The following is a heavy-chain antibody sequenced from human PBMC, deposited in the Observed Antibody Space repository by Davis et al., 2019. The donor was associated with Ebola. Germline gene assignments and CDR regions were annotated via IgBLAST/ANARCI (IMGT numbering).Heavy chain of an antibody. CDR2: TRSGRDDYI. V-gene: IGHV3-21*01. Sequence: GESLKISCAASGFTFRNYAMHWVRQAPGKGLEWVASTRSGRDDYIHHADAVKGRLTISTDPAKNSVFLQMNSLTADDTGVYYCGRGSDRWELPSHWGQGTNVTVSS. CDR3: GRGSDRWELPSH. D-gene: IGHD1-26*01. CDR1: GFTFRNYA. J-gene: IGHJ4*02.